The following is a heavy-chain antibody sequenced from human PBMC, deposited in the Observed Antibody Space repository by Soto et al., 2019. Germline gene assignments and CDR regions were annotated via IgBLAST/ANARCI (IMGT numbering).Heavy chain of an antibody. Sequence: GASVKVSCKASGCTVSSYAISCVRQAPGQVLEWMGGIIPIFGTANYAQKFQGRVTITADKSTSTAYMELSSLRSEDTAVYYCARDGYGDYDYYYYYGMDVWGQGTTVTVS. J-gene: IGHJ6*02. V-gene: IGHV1-69*06. D-gene: IGHD4-17*01. CDR2: IIPIFGTA. CDR1: GCTVSSYA. CDR3: ARDGYGDYDYYYYYGMDV.